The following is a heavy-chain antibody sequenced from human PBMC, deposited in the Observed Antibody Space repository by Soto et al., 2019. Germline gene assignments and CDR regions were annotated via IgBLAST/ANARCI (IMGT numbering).Heavy chain of an antibody. D-gene: IGHD1-26*01. CDR1: GFTFTFYW. V-gene: IGHV3-7*01. Sequence: EVQLVESGGGLVQPRGSLRLSCAVSGFTFTFYWMAWVRQAPGKGLEWVANINQDGSEKYYVDSVKGRFTISRDDDKNSLYLQMNSLEAEDTAVYYCARVRRRDWEMLQMVTYFYYGMDVWGQGTTVTVSS. J-gene: IGHJ6*02. CDR3: ARVRRRDWEMLQMVTYFYYGMDV. CDR2: INQDGSEK.